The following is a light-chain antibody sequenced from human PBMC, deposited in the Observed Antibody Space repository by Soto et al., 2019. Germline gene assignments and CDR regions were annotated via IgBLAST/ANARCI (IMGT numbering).Light chain of an antibody. Sequence: QSVLTQPASVSGSPGQSITISCSGTRSDIGSFNYVAWYQQFPGKTPKILIYGVSNRPSGVSSRFSGSKSGTSATLGITGFQTGDEADYYCGSWDSSLSAYVFGTGTKLTVL. J-gene: IGLJ1*01. CDR3: GSWDSSLSAYV. V-gene: IGLV2-14*01. CDR2: GVS. CDR1: RSDIGSFNY.